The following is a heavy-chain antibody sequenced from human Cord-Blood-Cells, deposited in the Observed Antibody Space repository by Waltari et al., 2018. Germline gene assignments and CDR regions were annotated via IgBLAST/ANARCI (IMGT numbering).Heavy chain of an antibody. Sequence: VQLVQSGAEVQNPGASEKVSCKASGYTFTNYYMHWLRHAPGQGLEWMGIINPSGGSKSYAQKFQGRVTMTRDTSTSTVYMELSSLRSEDTAVYYCARGHFWSGYYGLDYWGQGTLVTVSS. CDR2: INPSGGSK. D-gene: IGHD3-3*02. V-gene: IGHV1-46*01. CDR3: ARGHFWSGYYGLDY. CDR1: GYTFTNYY. J-gene: IGHJ4*02.